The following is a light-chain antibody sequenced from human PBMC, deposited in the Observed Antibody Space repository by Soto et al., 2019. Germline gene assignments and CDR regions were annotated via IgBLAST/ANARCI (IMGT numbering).Light chain of an antibody. CDR1: TSNIGSNP. Sequence: HSALTQPPSVSGTPGQTVTISCSGSTSNIGSNPVNWYQQLPGTAPRLLISTNNQRPSGVPDRFSGSRSGTSASLAISGLQSEDEADYYCAAWDDRLNGPSYVFGTGTKVTVL. J-gene: IGLJ1*01. CDR3: AAWDDRLNGPSYV. CDR2: TNN. V-gene: IGLV1-44*01.